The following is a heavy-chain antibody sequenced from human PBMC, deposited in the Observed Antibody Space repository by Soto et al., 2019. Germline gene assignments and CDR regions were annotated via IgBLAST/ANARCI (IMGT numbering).Heavy chain of an antibody. CDR2: IYTTTGST. CDR1: GGSFSGYY. CDR3: AKSSGWFDY. J-gene: IGHJ4*02. V-gene: IGHV4-4*07. D-gene: IGHD6-19*01. Sequence: SATLSLTCTVSGGSFSGYYWSWIRQPAGKGLEWIGRIYTTTGSTTYNPSLNSRLTMSVDTSKNLFFLNLKSVTAADTAVYYCAKSSGWFDYWGQGILVTVSS.